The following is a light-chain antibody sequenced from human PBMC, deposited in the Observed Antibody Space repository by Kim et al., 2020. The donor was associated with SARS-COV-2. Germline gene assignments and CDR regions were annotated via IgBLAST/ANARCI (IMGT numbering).Light chain of an antibody. CDR2: GAS. Sequence: PGEGATLSCRARQSVMNNVAWYQQKTGQSPRLLIYGASTRAAGIPARFSGSASGTEFTLTFSSLQSEDFAIYYCQHYNNMPPWTVGQGTKVDIK. CDR1: QSVMNN. V-gene: IGKV3-15*01. J-gene: IGKJ1*01. CDR3: QHYNNMPPWT.